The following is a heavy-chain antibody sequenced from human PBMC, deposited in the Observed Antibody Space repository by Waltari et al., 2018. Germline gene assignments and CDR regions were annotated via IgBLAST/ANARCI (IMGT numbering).Heavy chain of an antibody. Sequence: EVQLLESGGGLVQPGGSLRLSCAASGFTFSSYAMSWARQAPGKGLKRVSAISGSGGSTYYADSVKGRFTISRDNSKNTLYLQMNSLRAEDTAVYYCAKDHGAYYDFWSGYSFDAFDIWGQGTMVTVSS. CDR3: AKDHGAYYDFWSGYSFDAFDI. J-gene: IGHJ3*02. CDR2: ISGSGGST. D-gene: IGHD3-3*01. CDR1: GFTFSSYA. V-gene: IGHV3-23*01.